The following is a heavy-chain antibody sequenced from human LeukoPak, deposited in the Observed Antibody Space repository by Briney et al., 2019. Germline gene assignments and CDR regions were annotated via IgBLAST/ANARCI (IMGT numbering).Heavy chain of an antibody. Sequence: ASVKVSCKASGYTFTGYYMHWVRQAPGQGLEWMGWINPNSGGTNYAQKFQGRVTMTRDTSTSTVYMELSSLRSEDTAVYYCARDPRGATGDYWGQGTLVTVSS. V-gene: IGHV1-2*02. D-gene: IGHD1-26*01. CDR2: INPNSGGT. CDR3: ARDPRGATGDY. J-gene: IGHJ4*02. CDR1: GYTFTGYY.